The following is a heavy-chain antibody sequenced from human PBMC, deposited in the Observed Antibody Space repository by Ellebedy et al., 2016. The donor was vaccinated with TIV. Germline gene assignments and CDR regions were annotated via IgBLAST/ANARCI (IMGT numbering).Heavy chain of an antibody. D-gene: IGHD2-15*01. J-gene: IGHJ6*02. CDR3: AKDLTNCSGGSCYFVSLGFGGMDV. V-gene: IGHV3-7*03. Sequence: GESLKISCAASGFTFSSYWMSWVRQAPGKGLEWVANIKQDGSEKYYVDSVKGRFTISRDNAKNSLYLQMNSLRAEDTALYYCAKDLTNCSGGSCYFVSLGFGGMDVWGQGTTVTVSS. CDR2: IKQDGSEK. CDR1: GFTFSSYW.